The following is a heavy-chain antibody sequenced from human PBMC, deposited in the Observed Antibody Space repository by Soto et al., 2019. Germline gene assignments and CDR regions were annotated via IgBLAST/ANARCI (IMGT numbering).Heavy chain of an antibody. CDR2: IYYSGST. D-gene: IGHD1-26*01. CDR1: GGSLSSYY. CDR3: ARAWGFYCDD. V-gene: IGHV4-59*01. J-gene: IGHJ4*02. Sequence: SETLSLTCTVSGGSLSSYYWSWIRQPPGKGLEWIGYIYYSGSTNYNPSLKSRVTISVDTSKNQFSLKLSSVTAADTAVYYCARAWGFYCDDWGQGTLVTVSS.